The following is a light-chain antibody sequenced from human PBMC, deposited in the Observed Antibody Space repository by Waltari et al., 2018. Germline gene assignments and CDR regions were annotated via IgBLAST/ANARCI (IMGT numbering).Light chain of an antibody. CDR1: QSVSSS. V-gene: IGKV3-11*01. J-gene: IGKJ2*01. CDR2: DAS. Sequence: IVLTQSPATLSVSPGGSATLSCRASQSVSSSLAWYQQTPGQAPRLLIYDASNRATGIPARFSGSRSGTDFTLTISSLEPEDFTVYYCQLRTNLMFTFGQGSKLEI. CDR3: QLRTNLMFT.